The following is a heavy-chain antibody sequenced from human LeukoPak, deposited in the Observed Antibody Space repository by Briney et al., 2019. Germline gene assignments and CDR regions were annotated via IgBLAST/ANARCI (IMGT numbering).Heavy chain of an antibody. J-gene: IGHJ3*02. CDR1: GFSFSSGGVG. CDR3: AHRHRGVASDI. Sequence: ESGPTLVNPTQTLTLTCTFSGFSFSSGGVGVGWIRQPPVGALEWLGVIYENDEKLYSSSLQNRLSITKDTSKSRVVLTMANMAPVDTATYYCAHRHRGVASDIWGQGTMVTVSS. V-gene: IGHV2-5*01. D-gene: IGHD2-15*01. CDR2: IYENDEK.